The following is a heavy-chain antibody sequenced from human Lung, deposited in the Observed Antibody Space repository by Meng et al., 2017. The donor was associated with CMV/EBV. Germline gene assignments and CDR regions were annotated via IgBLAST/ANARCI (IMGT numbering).Heavy chain of an antibody. D-gene: IGHD3-10*01. Sequence: QGHWLDAGPALVNPPETLSLPCAVSGDSITNHNWWAWVRQPPGKGLEWIGEIPHRGSSAYNPSLKSRVSMSIDKSKNQFSLKLTSVTAADTAVYHCLRRSGGSVWGQGTLVTVSS. CDR1: GDSITNHNW. CDR2: IPHRGSS. J-gene: IGHJ1*01. CDR3: LRRSGGSV. V-gene: IGHV4-4*03.